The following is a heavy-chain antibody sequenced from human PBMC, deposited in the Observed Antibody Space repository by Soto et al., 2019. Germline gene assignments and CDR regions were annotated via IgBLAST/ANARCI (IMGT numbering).Heavy chain of an antibody. J-gene: IGHJ4*02. CDR2: IKQDGSEK. CDR1: GFTFSSYW. V-gene: IGHV3-7*01. D-gene: IGHD6-13*01. CDR3: AGRSGYSSSWPRDY. Sequence: GGSLRLSCAASGFTFSSYWMSWVRQAPGKGLEWVANIKQDGSEKYYVDSVKGRFTISRDNAKNSLYLQMNSLRAEDTAVYYCAGRSGYSSSWPRDYWGQGTLVTVSS.